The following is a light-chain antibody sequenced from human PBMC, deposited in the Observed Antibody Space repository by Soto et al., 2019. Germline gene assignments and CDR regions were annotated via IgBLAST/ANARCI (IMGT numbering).Light chain of an antibody. V-gene: IGKV1-39*01. CDR1: QTISNY. J-gene: IGKJ1*01. Sequence: DIPMTQSPSSLSASVGDRVTITCRASQTISNYLNWYQQKPGKAPKLLICAASDSQSGVPSRFSGSGSGTDFPLTINSLQPEDFATYYCQQNYGTPPTFGQGTKVEIK. CDR2: AAS. CDR3: QQNYGTPPT.